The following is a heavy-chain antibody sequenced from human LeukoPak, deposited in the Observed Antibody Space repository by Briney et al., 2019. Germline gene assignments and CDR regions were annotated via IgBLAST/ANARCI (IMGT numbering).Heavy chain of an antibody. D-gene: IGHD3-10*01. Sequence: GASVKVSCKASGYTFTGYYMHWVRQAPGQGLEWMGWINPNSGGTNYAQKLQGRVTMTRDTSISTAYMELSRLRSDDTAVYYCAKAVVVRGYFDYWGQGTLVTVSS. CDR1: GYTFTGYY. V-gene: IGHV1-2*02. CDR3: AKAVVVRGYFDY. CDR2: INPNSGGT. J-gene: IGHJ4*02.